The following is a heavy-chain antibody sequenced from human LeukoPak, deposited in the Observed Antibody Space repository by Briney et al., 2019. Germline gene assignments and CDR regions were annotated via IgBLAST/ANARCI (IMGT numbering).Heavy chain of an antibody. J-gene: IGHJ6*04. Sequence: GGSLRLSCAASGFTFSSYEMNWVRQAPGKGRGGVSYISSSGSTIDYADSVKGGFTISRENAKNSMYMKMKRWRAEDTAVYYCAELGITMIGGVWGKGTTVTISS. CDR2: ISSSGSTI. V-gene: IGHV3-48*03. CDR1: GFTFSSYE. D-gene: IGHD3-10*02. CDR3: AELGITMIGGV.